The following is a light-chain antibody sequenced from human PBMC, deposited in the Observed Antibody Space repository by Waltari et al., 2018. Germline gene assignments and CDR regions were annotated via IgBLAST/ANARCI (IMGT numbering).Light chain of an antibody. CDR3: QSADSSGTYWE. J-gene: IGLJ3*02. CDR2: RDT. V-gene: IGLV3-25*03. CDR1: ALPTQY. Sequence: SSELTQPPSVSVSPGQTARISCSRDALPTQYGYWYQQKPGQAPMRVIYRDTERPSGIPERFSGFSPGTTVTLTISGVQAEDAADYYRQSADSSGTYWEFGGGTKLTVL.